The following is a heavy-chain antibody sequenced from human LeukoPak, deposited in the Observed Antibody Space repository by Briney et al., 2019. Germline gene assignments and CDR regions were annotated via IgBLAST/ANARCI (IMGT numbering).Heavy chain of an antibody. J-gene: IGHJ4*02. CDR3: ARSTVGATTLAY. CDR1: AGTFSSYA. D-gene: IGHD1-26*01. Sequence: ASVKVSCKASAGTFSSYAMSWVRQAPGQGLEWMGGIIPIFGTANYAQTFQGRVTITADGSTSTAYMELSSLRSEDTAVYYCARSTVGATTLAYWGQGTLVTVSS. CDR2: IIPIFGTA. V-gene: IGHV1-69*01.